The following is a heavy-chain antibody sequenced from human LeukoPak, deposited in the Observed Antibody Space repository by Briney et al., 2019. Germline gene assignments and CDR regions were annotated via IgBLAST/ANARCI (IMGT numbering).Heavy chain of an antibody. CDR2: IYYSGST. CDR1: GGSISSYY. Sequence: SETLSLTCTVSGGSISSYYWSWIRQPPGKGLEWIGYIYYSGSTNYNPSLKSRVTISVDTSKNQFSLKLSSVTAADTAVYYCARGFSSSFGWFDPWGRGTLVTVSS. J-gene: IGHJ5*02. D-gene: IGHD6-13*01. V-gene: IGHV4-59*01. CDR3: ARGFSSSFGWFDP.